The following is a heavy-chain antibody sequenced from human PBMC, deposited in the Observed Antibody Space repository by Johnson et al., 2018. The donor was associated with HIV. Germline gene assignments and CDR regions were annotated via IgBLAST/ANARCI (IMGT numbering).Heavy chain of an antibody. CDR2: LSYDGSNN. D-gene: IGHD1-26*01. J-gene: IGHJ3*01. Sequence: QVQLVESGGGLVQPGGSLRLSCAASGFTFSSYGMHWVRQAPGKGLEWVAVLSYDGSNNYYADSVKGRFTISRDNSKNTLFLQMNSLRDEDTAEYFCAKGGVWEIPLGFGAVDFWGQVTMVSASS. V-gene: IGHV3-30*18. CDR1: GFTFSSYG. CDR3: AKGGVWEIPLGFGAVDF.